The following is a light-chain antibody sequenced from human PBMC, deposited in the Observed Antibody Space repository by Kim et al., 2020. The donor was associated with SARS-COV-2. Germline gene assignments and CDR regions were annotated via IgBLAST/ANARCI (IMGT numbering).Light chain of an antibody. Sequence: QSALTQPRSVSGSPGQSVTISCTGTSNDVGGYNYVSWYRQHPGKAPKLMIYDVSNRPSGVPDRFSGSKSGNTASLTISGLQPEDEADYYCCSYAGSYTVFGGGTKLTVL. CDR1: SNDVGGYNY. J-gene: IGLJ2*01. CDR3: CSYAGSYTV. V-gene: IGLV2-11*01. CDR2: DVS.